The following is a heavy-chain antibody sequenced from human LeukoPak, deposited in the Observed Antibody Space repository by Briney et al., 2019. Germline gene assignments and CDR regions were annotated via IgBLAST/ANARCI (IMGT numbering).Heavy chain of an antibody. D-gene: IGHD5-18*01. V-gene: IGHV3-21*01. CDR3: ARTKTAMGDFDY. J-gene: IGHJ4*02. CDR1: GLTFSSYS. CDR2: ISSSSSYI. Sequence: GGSLRLSCAASGLTFSSYSMNWVRQAPGKGLEWVSSISSSSSYIYYADSVKGRFTISRDNAKNSLYLQMNSLRAEDTAVYYCARTKTAMGDFDYWGQGTLVTVSS.